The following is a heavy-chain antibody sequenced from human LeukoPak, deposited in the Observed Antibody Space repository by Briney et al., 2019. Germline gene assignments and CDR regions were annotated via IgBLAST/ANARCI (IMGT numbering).Heavy chain of an antibody. CDR3: ARDRPYTGGWRGFDY. V-gene: IGHV1-69*01. CDR1: GGTFSKYA. D-gene: IGHD6-19*01. Sequence: SVTVSCKASGGTFSKYAISWVRQAPGQGLEGMGGIIPMFGIANYAQRFQGRVTITADESTSTAYMELSSLRSEDTAVYYCARDRPYTGGWRGFDYWGQGTLVAVSS. CDR2: IIPMFGIA. J-gene: IGHJ4*02.